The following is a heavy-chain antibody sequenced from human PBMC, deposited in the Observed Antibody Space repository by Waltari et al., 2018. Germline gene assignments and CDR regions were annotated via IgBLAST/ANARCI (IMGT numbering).Heavy chain of an antibody. CDR1: GFTFSSYA. CDR3: AKDRRIAVAGTDY. CDR2: ISGSGGST. V-gene: IGHV3-23*01. D-gene: IGHD6-19*01. Sequence: EVQLLESGGGLVQPGGSLRLSCAASGFTFSSYAMSWVRRAPGKGLEWVSAISGSGGSTYYADSVKGRFTISRDNAKNTLYLQMNSLRAEDTAVYYCAKDRRIAVAGTDYWGQGTLVTVSS. J-gene: IGHJ4*02.